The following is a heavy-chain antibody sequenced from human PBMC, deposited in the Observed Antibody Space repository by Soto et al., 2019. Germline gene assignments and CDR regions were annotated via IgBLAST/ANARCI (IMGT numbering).Heavy chain of an antibody. Sequence: QVQLQMSGPGLVKPSGTLSLTCTVSGVSMHDNWWSWVRQSPDKGLEWIGEIYSAGATNYNPPFKSRAAISIDTSTNEFSLKLFSVIAAETALYYCTRHIPHSRGLDFWDQGTLVTVSS. CDR1: GVSMHDNW. CDR3: TRHIPHSRGLDF. V-gene: IGHV4-4*02. J-gene: IGHJ4*02. D-gene: IGHD2-2*02. CDR2: IYSAGAT.